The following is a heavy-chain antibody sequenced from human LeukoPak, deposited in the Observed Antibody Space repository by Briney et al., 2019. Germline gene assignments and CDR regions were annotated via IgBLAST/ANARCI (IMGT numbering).Heavy chain of an antibody. J-gene: IGHJ4*02. Sequence: GGTLRLSCAASGFTFSSYSMNWVRQAPGKGLEWVSSISSSSSYIYYADSVKGRFTISRDNAKNSLYLQMNSLRAEDTAVYYCARVDSSSWNYFDYWGQGTLVTVSS. CDR1: GFTFSSYS. CDR2: ISSSSSYI. CDR3: ARVDSSSWNYFDY. D-gene: IGHD6-13*01. V-gene: IGHV3-21*01.